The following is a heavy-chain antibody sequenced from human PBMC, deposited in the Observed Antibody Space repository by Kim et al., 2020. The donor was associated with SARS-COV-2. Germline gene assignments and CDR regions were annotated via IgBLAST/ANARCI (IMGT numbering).Heavy chain of an antibody. CDR3: AGLRYFDWLLDNNWFDP. CDR1: GFTFSSYW. D-gene: IGHD3-9*01. Sequence: GGSLRLSCAASGFTFSSYWMSWVRQAPGKGLEWVANIKQDGSEKYYVDSVKGRFTISRDNAKNSLYLQMNSLRAEDTAVYYCAGLRYFDWLLDNNWFDPWGQGTLVTVSS. J-gene: IGHJ5*02. CDR2: IKQDGSEK. V-gene: IGHV3-7*01.